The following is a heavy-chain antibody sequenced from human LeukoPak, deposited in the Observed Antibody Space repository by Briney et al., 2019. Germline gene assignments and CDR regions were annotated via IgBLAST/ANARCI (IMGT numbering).Heavy chain of an antibody. D-gene: IGHD6-13*01. Sequence: PGGSLRLPCAASGFTVSSHYMSWVRQAPGKGLEWVSLIYGGGTTYYADSVKGRFTISRDNSKNTLYLQMNSLRAEDTAVYYCARGMGSSWYYFDYWGQGTLVTVSS. CDR2: IYGGGTT. CDR1: GFTVSSHY. V-gene: IGHV3-53*01. CDR3: ARGMGSSWYYFDY. J-gene: IGHJ4*02.